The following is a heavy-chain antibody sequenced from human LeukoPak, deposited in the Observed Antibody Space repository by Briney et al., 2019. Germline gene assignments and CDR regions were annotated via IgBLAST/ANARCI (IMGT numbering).Heavy chain of an antibody. CDR3: ARENDFWSGYYPHNWSDP. CDR1: GGTFSSYA. J-gene: IGHJ5*02. Sequence: ASVKVSFKASGGTFSSYAISWVRQAPGQGLEWMGGIIPIFGTANYAQKFQGRVTITTDESTSTAYMELSSLRSEDTAVYYCARENDFWSGYYPHNWSDPWGQGTLVTVSS. V-gene: IGHV1-69*05. D-gene: IGHD3-3*01. CDR2: IIPIFGTA.